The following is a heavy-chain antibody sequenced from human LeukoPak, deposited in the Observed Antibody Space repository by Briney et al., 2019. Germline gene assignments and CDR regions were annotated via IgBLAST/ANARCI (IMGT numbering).Heavy chain of an antibody. Sequence: SETLSLTCTVSGGSISSSSYYWSWIRQPAGKGLEWIGRIYTSGSTNYNPSLKSRVTMSVDTSKNQFSLKLSSVTAADTAVYYCAAQPLYSSSWYPHFDYWGQGTLVTVSS. V-gene: IGHV4-61*02. CDR2: IYTSGST. D-gene: IGHD6-13*01. CDR1: GGSISSSSYY. CDR3: AAQPLYSSSWYPHFDY. J-gene: IGHJ4*02.